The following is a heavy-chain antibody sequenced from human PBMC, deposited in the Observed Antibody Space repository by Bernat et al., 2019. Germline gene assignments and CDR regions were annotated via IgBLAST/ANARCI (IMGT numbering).Heavy chain of an antibody. V-gene: IGHV4-39*01. CDR3: AGPDFIAPCSSSWYY. Sequence: QLQLQESGPGLVKPSETLSLTCTVSGGSISSSSYYCGWIRQPPGQGLEWIGSIYYSGSTYYNPSLKSRVTISGDTSKNQFSLKLSSVTAADTAVYYCAGPDFIAPCSSSWYYWGQGTLVTVSS. J-gene: IGHJ4*02. D-gene: IGHD6-13*01. CDR1: GGSISSSSYY. CDR2: IYYSGST.